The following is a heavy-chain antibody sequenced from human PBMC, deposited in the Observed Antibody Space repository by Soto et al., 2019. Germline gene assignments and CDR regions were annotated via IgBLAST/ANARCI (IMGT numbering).Heavy chain of an antibody. J-gene: IGHJ2*01. CDR1: GYSFTSYW. Sequence: GESLKISCKGSGYSFTSYWIAWVRQTPGKGLEWMGVIWPGDSDTRYNPSFQDQVTISADKSISTAYLQWSSLKASDSAIFFCARPPSGAAGGGRWYFDLWGRGTLVTVSS. CDR2: IWPGDSDT. CDR3: ARPPSGAAGGGRWYFDL. V-gene: IGHV5-51*01. D-gene: IGHD6-13*01.